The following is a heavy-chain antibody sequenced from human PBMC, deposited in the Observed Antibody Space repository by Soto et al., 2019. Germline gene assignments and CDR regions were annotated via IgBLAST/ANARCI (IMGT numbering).Heavy chain of an antibody. Sequence: QLHLHESGPGLVKPSETLSLSCSVSGASITRSGFYWAWIRRPPGKELEWIGSMYHTGSTHYKPSLESRLTMSVDTSMSQFSLRLTSMTAADAGVYFCARVRGGDTHVFDFWGQGARVTVSS. CDR2: MYHTGST. J-gene: IGHJ4*02. D-gene: IGHD3-10*01. CDR3: ARVRGGDTHVFDF. V-gene: IGHV4-39*01. CDR1: GASITRSGFY.